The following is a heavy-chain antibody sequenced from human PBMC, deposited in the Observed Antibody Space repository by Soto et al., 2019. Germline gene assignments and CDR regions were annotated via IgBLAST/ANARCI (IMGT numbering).Heavy chain of an antibody. CDR3: ARVGELELFPPSRDYGMDV. CDR2: RNPNSGNT. D-gene: IGHD1-7*01. CDR1: RYTFTSYD. Sequence: ASVKVSCKASRYTFTSYDINWVRQATGQGLEWMGWRNPNSGNTGYAQKFQGRVTMTRNTSISTAYMELSSLRSEDTAVYYCARVGELELFPPSRDYGMDVWGQGTTVTVSS. J-gene: IGHJ6*02. V-gene: IGHV1-8*01.